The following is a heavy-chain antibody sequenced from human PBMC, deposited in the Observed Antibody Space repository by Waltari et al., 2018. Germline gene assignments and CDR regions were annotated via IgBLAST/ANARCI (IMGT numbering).Heavy chain of an antibody. CDR2: ISGSGGST. V-gene: IGHV3-23*04. J-gene: IGHJ4*02. D-gene: IGHD2-8*02. CDR3: AKDHLAYCTGGVCYPFDY. CDR1: GFPFSSYA. Sequence: EVQLVESGGGLVQPGGSLRLSCAASGFPFSSYAMSWVRQAPGKGLEWVSAISGSGGSTYYADSVKGRFTISRDNSKNTLYLRMNSLRAEDTAVYYCAKDHLAYCTGGVCYPFDYWGQGTLVTVSS.